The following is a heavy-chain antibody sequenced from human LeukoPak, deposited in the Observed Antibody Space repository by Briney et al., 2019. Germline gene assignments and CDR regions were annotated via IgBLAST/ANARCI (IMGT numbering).Heavy chain of an antibody. CDR1: GFTFSTYG. V-gene: IGHV3-23*01. CDR3: AESPGTTGWFDP. D-gene: IGHD1-1*01. Sequence: GGSLRLSCAASGFTFSTYGMSWVRQAPGKGLEWVSGISGSGATIYYADSVKGRFTISRDNSKNTLYLQMNSLRAEDTAVYYCAESPGTTGWFDPWGQGTLVTVSS. J-gene: IGHJ5*02. CDR2: ISGSGATI.